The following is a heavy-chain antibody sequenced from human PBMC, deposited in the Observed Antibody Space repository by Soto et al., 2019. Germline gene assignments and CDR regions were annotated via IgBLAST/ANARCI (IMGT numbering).Heavy chain of an antibody. CDR2: ISGSSGYI. J-gene: IGHJ6*02. CDR1: GFIFSNYN. D-gene: IGHD3-22*01. CDR3: ARDYDSSGYYFGMDV. Sequence: GGSLRLSCAVSGFIFSNYNMNWVRQAPGKGLEWVSSISGSSGYIYNAGSVKGRFTISRENAKNALYLQMNSLRAEDTAVYYCARDYDSSGYYFGMDVWGQGTTVTVSS. V-gene: IGHV3-21*01.